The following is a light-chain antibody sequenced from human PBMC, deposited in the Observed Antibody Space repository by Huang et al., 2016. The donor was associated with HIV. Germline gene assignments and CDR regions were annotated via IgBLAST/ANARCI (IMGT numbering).Light chain of an antibody. J-gene: IGKJ1*01. CDR2: WAA. CDR3: QQYYSSPQT. CDR1: QSVDSTSTSKDY. Sequence: DIILTQSPDSLAVSLGERASLRCRSSQSVDSTSTSKDYMAWFQQKPGQPPKLLLFWAATREAGVPDRFSGSGSGTHFTRTIANLEAEDAAIYYCQQYYSSPQTFGQGTRVEVK. V-gene: IGKV4-1*01.